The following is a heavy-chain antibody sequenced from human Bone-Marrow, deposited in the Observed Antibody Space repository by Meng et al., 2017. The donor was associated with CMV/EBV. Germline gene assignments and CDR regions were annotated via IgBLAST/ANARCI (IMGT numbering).Heavy chain of an antibody. CDR2: ISGSGGST. CDR3: ARAAKSIAARPSYYYGMDV. Sequence: GESLKISCAASGFTFSSYAMSWVRQAPGKGLEWVSAISGSGGSTYYADSVKGRFTISRDNSKNTLYLQMNSLRSEDTAVYYCARAAKSIAARPSYYYGMDVWGQGTTVTVSS. D-gene: IGHD6-6*01. J-gene: IGHJ6*02. V-gene: IGHV3-23*01. CDR1: GFTFSSYA.